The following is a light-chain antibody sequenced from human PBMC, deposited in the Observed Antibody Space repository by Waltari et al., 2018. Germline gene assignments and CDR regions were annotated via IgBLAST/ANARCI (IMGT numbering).Light chain of an antibody. J-gene: IGLJ2*01. V-gene: IGLV2-23*02. CDR2: EVT. Sequence: QSALTQPASVSGPPGQSITISCTGTSGVVGSYNFVSWYQQHPGKDPKLIISEVTKRPSGVSNRFSGSKSRNTASLTISELQADDEADYYCCSFASRIGVFGGGTKVTVL. CDR1: SGVVGSYNF. CDR3: CSFASRIGV.